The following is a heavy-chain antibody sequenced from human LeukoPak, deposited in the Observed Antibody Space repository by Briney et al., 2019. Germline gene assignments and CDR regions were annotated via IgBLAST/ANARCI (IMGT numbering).Heavy chain of an antibody. D-gene: IGHD3-22*01. J-gene: IGHJ4*02. CDR1: GFTFSSYA. V-gene: IGHV3-30-3*01. CDR3: ARDSSDDSSGYPDY. CDR2: ISYDGSNK. Sequence: PGGSLRLSCAASGFTFSSYAMHWVRQAPGKGLEWVAVISYDGSNKYYADSVKGRFTISSDNSKNTLYLQMNSLRAEDTAVYYCARDSSDDSSGYPDYWGQGTLVTVSS.